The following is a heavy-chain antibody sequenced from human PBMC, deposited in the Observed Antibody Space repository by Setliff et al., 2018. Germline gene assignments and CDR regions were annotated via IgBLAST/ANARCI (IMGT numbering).Heavy chain of an antibody. Sequence: SETLSLTCTVSGYSISSGYIWGWIRQPPGKGLEWVGNIGHTGSINYNPSLKSRPTISRDTSKNQVSLKLNSVTATDTAVYYCARDLGRGGDSDYWGQGILVTVSS. CDR1: GYSISSGYI. CDR2: IGHTGSI. V-gene: IGHV4-38-2*02. D-gene: IGHD2-21*02. CDR3: ARDLGRGGDSDY. J-gene: IGHJ4*02.